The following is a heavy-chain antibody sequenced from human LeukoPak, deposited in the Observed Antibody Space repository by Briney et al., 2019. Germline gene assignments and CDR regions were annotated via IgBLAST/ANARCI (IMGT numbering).Heavy chain of an antibody. CDR3: ARDQYGSGSYYGLFGY. CDR2: MNPNSGNT. CDR1: GYTFTSYD. Sequence: GASVKVSCKASGYTFTSYDINWVRQATGQGLEWMGWMNPNSGNTGYAQKFQGRVTITRNTSISTAYMELSSLRSEDTAVYYCARDQYGSGSYYGLFGYWGQGTLVTVSS. D-gene: IGHD3-10*01. J-gene: IGHJ4*02. V-gene: IGHV1-8*03.